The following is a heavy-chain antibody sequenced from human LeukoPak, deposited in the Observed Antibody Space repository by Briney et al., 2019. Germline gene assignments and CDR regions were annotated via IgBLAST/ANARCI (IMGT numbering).Heavy chain of an antibody. Sequence: GGSLRLSCAASGFTFSTYYMSWVRQAQGKGLEWVANINQAGSETYYVDSVKGRFTISRDNSKNLLYLHMSSLRAEDTAVYYCARDPYGDYYFDYWGQGTLVTVSS. CDR1: GFTFSTYY. V-gene: IGHV3-7*01. CDR2: INQAGSET. CDR3: ARDPYGDYYFDY. D-gene: IGHD4-17*01. J-gene: IGHJ4*02.